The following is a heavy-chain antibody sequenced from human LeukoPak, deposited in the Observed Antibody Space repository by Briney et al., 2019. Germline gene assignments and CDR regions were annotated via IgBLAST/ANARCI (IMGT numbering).Heavy chain of an antibody. CDR1: GGSVSSGTYS. CDR2: ISHSGDT. CDR3: ARGYLEYGTSTAWFDY. D-gene: IGHD6-6*01. J-gene: IGHJ4*02. V-gene: IGHV4-30-2*01. Sequence: SETLSLTCDVSGGSVSSGTYSWNWIRQPPGKGLEWIGYISHSGDTYYYPSLKSRVTLSVARSKNQFSLNLSSVTAADTAVYYCARGYLEYGTSTAWFDYWGQGILVTVSS.